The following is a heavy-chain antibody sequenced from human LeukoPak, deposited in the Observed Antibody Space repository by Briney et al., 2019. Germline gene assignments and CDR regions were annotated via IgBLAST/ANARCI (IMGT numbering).Heavy chain of an antibody. D-gene: IGHD2-15*01. J-gene: IGHJ4*02. CDR1: GFTFSSYV. V-gene: IGHV3-23*01. CDR2: ISASGDST. CDR3: AKGRAVDQTFDY. Sequence: GGSLRLSCAASGFTFSSYVMSWVRQAPGKGLEWVSGISASGDSTYYADSVKGRFTISRDNSKNTVYLQIKSLRADDTAVYYCAKGRAVDQTFDYWGQGTQLTVSS.